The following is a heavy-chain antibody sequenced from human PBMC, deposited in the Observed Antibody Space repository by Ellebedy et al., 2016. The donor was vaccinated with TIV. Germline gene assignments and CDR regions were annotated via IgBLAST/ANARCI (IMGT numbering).Heavy chain of an antibody. CDR2: TIPIFKTT. CDR1: EGIFMNYG. J-gene: IGHJ4*02. D-gene: IGHD1-26*01. V-gene: IGHV1-69*13. CDR3: AKVGATRVANFEH. Sequence: ASVKVSCXASEGIFMNYGLTWVRPAPGQGLEWIGGTIPIFKTTRYAQKFQGRVTITADESAGTVYMELRSLRSDDTAVYYCAKVGATRVANFEHWGQGTLVTVSS.